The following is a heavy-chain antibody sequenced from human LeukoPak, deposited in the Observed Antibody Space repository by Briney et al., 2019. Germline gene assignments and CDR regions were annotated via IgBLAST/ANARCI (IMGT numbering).Heavy chain of an antibody. CDR1: GFAFSSYA. J-gene: IGHJ4*02. CDR2: ISYDGSNK. V-gene: IGHV3-30-3*01. Sequence: GGSLRLSCAASGFAFSSYAMHWVRQAPGKGLEWVAVISYDGSNKYYADSVKGRFTISRDNSKNTLYLQMNSLRAEDTAVYYCAPRGLYYFDYWGQGALVTVSS. D-gene: IGHD2-15*01. CDR3: APRGLYYFDY.